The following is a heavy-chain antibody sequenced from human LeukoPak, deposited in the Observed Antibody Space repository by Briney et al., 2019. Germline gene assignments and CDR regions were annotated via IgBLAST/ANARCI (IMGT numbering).Heavy chain of an antibody. D-gene: IGHD3-10*01. CDR1: GGSFSGYY. V-gene: IGHV4-34*01. J-gene: IGHJ5*02. CDR2: INHSGST. Sequence: SETLSLTCAVYGGSFSGYYRSWIRQPPGKGLEWIGEINHSGSTNYNPSLKSRVTISVDTSKNQFSLKLSSVTAADTAVYYCARGSLLWFGEFSNWFDPWGQGTLVTVSS. CDR3: ARGSLLWFGEFSNWFDP.